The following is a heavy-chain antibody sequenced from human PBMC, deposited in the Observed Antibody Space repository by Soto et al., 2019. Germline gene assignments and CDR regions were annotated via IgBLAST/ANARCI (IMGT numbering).Heavy chain of an antibody. Sequence: EVQLVESGGGLVKPGGSLRLSCAASGFGLSDYSMNWIRQAPGKGLEWVASISSTSSLIHYAESMKGRFTISRDNAKNSLYLQMNSLSAEDTAVYYCAGSSDDGRDNWGQGTLVTVSS. CDR3: AGSSDDGRDN. J-gene: IGHJ4*02. V-gene: IGHV3-21*01. CDR1: GFGLSDYS. CDR2: ISSTSSLI. D-gene: IGHD1-26*01.